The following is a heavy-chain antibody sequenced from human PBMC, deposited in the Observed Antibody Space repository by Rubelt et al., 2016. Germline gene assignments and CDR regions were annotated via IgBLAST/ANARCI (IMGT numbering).Heavy chain of an antibody. J-gene: IGHJ6*02. CDR2: IGGSGQTT. V-gene: IGHV3-23*01. Sequence: VTGEGLEWVSAIGGSGQTTYYADSVKGHFTISRDNSKNTLYLQMNSLRAEDTAVYYCAKDTAMEFYYYGMDVWGQGTTVTVSS. CDR3: AKDTAMEFYYYGMDV. D-gene: IGHD5-18*01.